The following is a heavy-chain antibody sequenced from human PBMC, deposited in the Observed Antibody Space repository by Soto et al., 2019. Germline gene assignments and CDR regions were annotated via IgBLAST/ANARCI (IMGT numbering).Heavy chain of an antibody. CDR2: INSDGSTT. V-gene: IGHV3-74*01. D-gene: IGHD6-19*01. CDR3: ARGPSGWYGFDY. J-gene: IGHJ4*02. CDR1: GFIISSNW. Sequence: EVQLVESGGGLVQPGGSLRLSCADSGFIISSNWMHWFRQAPGKGLVWVSRINSDGSTTSYADSVKGRFTISRDNAKNTLYLQMNSLRAEDTAVYYCARGPSGWYGFDYWGQGTLVTVSS.